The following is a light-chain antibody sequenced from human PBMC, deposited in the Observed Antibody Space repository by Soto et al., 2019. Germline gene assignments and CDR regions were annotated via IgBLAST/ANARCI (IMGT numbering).Light chain of an antibody. CDR3: HQYNNWPRT. J-gene: IGKJ2*01. Sequence: EIVMTQSPATLSVSPGERATLSCRASQSVSSTLAWYQKKPGQAPRLLIYGASTRATGIPARFSGSGSGTEFTLTISSLQSEDFAVYYCHQYNNWPRTFGQGTKLEIK. CDR2: GAS. CDR1: QSVSST. V-gene: IGKV3-15*01.